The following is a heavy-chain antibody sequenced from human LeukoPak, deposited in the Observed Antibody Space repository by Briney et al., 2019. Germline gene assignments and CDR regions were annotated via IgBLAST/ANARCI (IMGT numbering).Heavy chain of an antibody. D-gene: IGHD2-2*03. CDR1: GFTFSSYA. Sequence: GGSLRLSCAASGFTFSSYAMSWVRQAPGKGLEWVSTISGSGGSTYYADSVKGRFTISRDNSKNTLYLQMNTLRAEDTAVYYCAKHGYCSGISCFFDFWGQGTLVTVSS. V-gene: IGHV3-23*01. CDR2: ISGSGGST. J-gene: IGHJ4*02. CDR3: AKHGYCSGISCFFDF.